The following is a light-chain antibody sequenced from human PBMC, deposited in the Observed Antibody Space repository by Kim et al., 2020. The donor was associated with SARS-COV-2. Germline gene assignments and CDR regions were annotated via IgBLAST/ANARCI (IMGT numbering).Light chain of an antibody. J-gene: IGKJ1*01. V-gene: IGKV1-5*03. Sequence: SASVGDRVTITCRASQSISTWLAWYQQRPGKAPNLLVYKASSLKSGVPSRFSGSGSGTEFTLTISSLQPDDFATYYCHQYNSYPWTFGQGTKVDI. CDR1: QSISTW. CDR3: HQYNSYPWT. CDR2: KAS.